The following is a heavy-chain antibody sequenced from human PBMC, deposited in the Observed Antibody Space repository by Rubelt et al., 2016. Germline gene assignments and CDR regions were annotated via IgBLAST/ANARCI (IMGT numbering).Heavy chain of an antibody. Sequence: QVQLQESGPGLVKPSQTVSLTCTVSGGSIGSGGHYWSWIRQHPGKGLEWIGHIFYTGTTYYNPPLKIRVPIQEAPPKNQFPLKVGSVTAADTAVYYCARGIHDYGDYYPPPADVWGQGTTVTGSS. D-gene: IGHD4-17*01. J-gene: IGHJ6*02. CDR2: IFYTGTT. V-gene: IGHV4-31*03. CDR3: ARGIHDYGDYYPPPADV. CDR1: GGSIGSGGHY.